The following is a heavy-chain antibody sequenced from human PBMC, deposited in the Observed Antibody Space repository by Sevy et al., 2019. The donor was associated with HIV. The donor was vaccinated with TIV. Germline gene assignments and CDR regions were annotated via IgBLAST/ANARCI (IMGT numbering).Heavy chain of an antibody. CDR3: ARGYCGGGSCTAFDP. CDR1: GFSISNNY. Sequence: GGSLRLSCAASGFSISNNYTAWVRQAPGKGLEWVSVMYSGGSPYYADSVKGRFALSRDMSKNTVYLQMNSLRAEDTAVYYCARGYCGGGSCTAFDPWGQGTLVTVSP. J-gene: IGHJ5*02. V-gene: IGHV3-53*01. D-gene: IGHD2-15*01. CDR2: MYSGGSP.